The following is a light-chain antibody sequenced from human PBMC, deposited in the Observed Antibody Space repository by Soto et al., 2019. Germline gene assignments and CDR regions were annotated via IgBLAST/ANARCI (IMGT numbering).Light chain of an antibody. V-gene: IGKV3-20*01. CDR1: QSVSSSY. CDR3: QGRGSSPLYT. CDR2: GAS. Sequence: EIVLTQSPGTLSLSPGERATLSCRASQSVSSSYLAWYQQKPGQAPRLLIYGASSRATGIPDRFSGSGSGTDFTLTISRVEPEDFAVYYCQGRGSSPLYTFGQGTKLEIK. J-gene: IGKJ2*01.